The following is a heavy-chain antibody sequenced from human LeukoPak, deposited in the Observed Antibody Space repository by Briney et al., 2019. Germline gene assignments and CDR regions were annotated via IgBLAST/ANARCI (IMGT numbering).Heavy chain of an antibody. V-gene: IGHV4-34*01. CDR3: ARLRGYSYGYQKYYFDY. J-gene: IGHJ4*02. D-gene: IGHD5-18*01. Sequence: SETLSLTCTVSGGSISNYYWNWIRQPPGKGLEWIGEINHSGSTNYNPSLKSRVTISVDTSKNQFSLKLSSVTAADTAVYYCARLRGYSYGYQKYYFDYWGQGTLVTVSS. CDR1: GGSISNYY. CDR2: INHSGST.